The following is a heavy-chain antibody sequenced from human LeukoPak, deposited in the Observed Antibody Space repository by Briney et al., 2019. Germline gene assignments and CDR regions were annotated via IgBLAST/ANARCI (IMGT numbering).Heavy chain of an antibody. V-gene: IGHV1-2*02. CDR3: TRRTGSGYDFGY. D-gene: IGHD5-12*01. CDR1: GYTFSDHY. J-gene: IGHJ4*02. CDR2: ITPRSGGT. Sequence: ASVKVSCKASGYTFSDHYIHWVRQAPGQGLEWMGWITPRSGGTNYAQKFQGRLTMTRDTSITTAYMELSSLRTDDTAVYYCTRRTGSGYDFGYWGRGTLVTVSS.